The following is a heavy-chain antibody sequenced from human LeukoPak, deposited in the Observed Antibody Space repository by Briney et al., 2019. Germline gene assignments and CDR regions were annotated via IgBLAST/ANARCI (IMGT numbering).Heavy chain of an antibody. J-gene: IGHJ5*02. D-gene: IGHD2-15*01. CDR3: ARYQAAPGHNWLDP. V-gene: IGHV5-51*01. CDR1: KYSFTNYW. CDR2: IYPGASDT. Sequence: PGESLKISCKGSKYSFTNYWIAWVRQMPGKGLEWMGIIYPGASDTRYSPSFQGQVTISADKSINTAYLQWTSLEASDTAIYYCARYQAAPGHNWLDPWGQGTLVTVSS.